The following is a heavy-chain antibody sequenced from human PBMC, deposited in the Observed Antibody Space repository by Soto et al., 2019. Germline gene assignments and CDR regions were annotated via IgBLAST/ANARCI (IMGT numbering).Heavy chain of an antibody. V-gene: IGHV1-69*12. Sequence: QVQLVQSGAEVKKPGSSVKVSCKASGGTFSSHAISWVRQAPGQGLEWMGGIIPIFDTADYAQKFQGGVTITADESTNTAYMELSSLRSEDTAVYYCAGHSSGVPGYYYGMDVWGQGTTVTVSS. CDR3: AGHSSGVPGYYYGMDV. CDR2: IIPIFDTA. CDR1: GGTFSSHA. D-gene: IGHD3-22*01. J-gene: IGHJ6*02.